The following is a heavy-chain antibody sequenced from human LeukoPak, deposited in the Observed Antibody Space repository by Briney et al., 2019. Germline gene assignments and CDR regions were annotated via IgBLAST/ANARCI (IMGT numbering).Heavy chain of an antibody. D-gene: IGHD3-22*01. CDR3: ARGSYYDSSFLFDY. Sequence: GGSLRLSCAASAFTFSSYWMSWVRQAPGKGLEWVSVIYSGGSTYYADSVKGRFTISRDNSKNTLYLQMNSLRAEDTAVYYCARGSYYDSSFLFDYWGQGTLVTVSS. V-gene: IGHV3-53*01. CDR1: AFTFSSYW. J-gene: IGHJ4*02. CDR2: IYSGGST.